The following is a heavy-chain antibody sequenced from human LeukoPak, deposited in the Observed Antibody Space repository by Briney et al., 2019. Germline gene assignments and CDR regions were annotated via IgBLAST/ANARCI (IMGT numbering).Heavy chain of an antibody. CDR3: ARRRGGSVKLEIDY. Sequence: GESLKISCKGSGYSFTSYWIGWVRQMPGKGLEWTGIIYPGDSDTRYSPSFQGQVTIPADKSISTAYLQWNSPNASETAMYYCARRRGGSVKLEIDYSGEGTLVTVS. V-gene: IGHV5-51*01. CDR1: GYSFTSYW. J-gene: IGHJ4*02. CDR2: IYPGDSDT. D-gene: IGHD1-1*01.